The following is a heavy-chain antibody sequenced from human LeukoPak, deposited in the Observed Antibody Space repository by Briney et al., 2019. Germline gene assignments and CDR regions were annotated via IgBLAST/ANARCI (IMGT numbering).Heavy chain of an antibody. V-gene: IGHV1-2*02. CDR2: INPNSGGT. J-gene: IGHJ6*02. D-gene: IGHD1-1*01. CDR3: ARVGRKAVYGMDV. Sequence: ASVKVSCKASGYTFTVYYMHWVRQAPGQGLKWMGWINPNSGGTNYAQKFQGRVTMTRDTSISTAYMELSRLRSDDTAVYYCARVGRKAVYGMDVWGQGTTVTVSS. CDR1: GYTFTVYY.